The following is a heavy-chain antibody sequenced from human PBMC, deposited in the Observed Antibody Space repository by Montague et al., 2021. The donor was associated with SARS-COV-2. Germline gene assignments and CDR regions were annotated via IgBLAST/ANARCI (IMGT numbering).Heavy chain of an antibody. D-gene: IGHD6-6*01. CDR1: GGSISSGDYY. CDR2: IYYSGST. J-gene: IGHJ4*02. V-gene: IGHV4-39*07. Sequence: SETLSLTCTVSGGSISSGDYYWSWIRQPPGKGLEWIGSIYYSGSTYYNPSLKSRVTISVDTSKNQFSLKLSSVTAADTAVYYCARDLNEYSSSGGFDYWGQGTLVTVSS. CDR3: ARDLNEYSSSGGFDY.